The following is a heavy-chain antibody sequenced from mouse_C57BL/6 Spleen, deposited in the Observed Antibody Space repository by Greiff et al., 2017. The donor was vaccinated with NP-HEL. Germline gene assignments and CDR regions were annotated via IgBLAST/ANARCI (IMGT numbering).Heavy chain of an antibody. V-gene: IGHV1-74*01. CDR1: GYTFTSYW. CDR2: IHPSDSDT. D-gene: IGHD2-4*01. Sequence: QVQLQQPGAELVKPGASVKVSCKASGYTFTSYWMHWVKQRPGQGLEWIGRIHPSDSDTNYNQKFKGKATLTVDKSSSTAYMQLSSLTSEDSAVYYCATWEDYDGVAYWGQGTLVTVSA. J-gene: IGHJ3*01. CDR3: ATWEDYDGVAY.